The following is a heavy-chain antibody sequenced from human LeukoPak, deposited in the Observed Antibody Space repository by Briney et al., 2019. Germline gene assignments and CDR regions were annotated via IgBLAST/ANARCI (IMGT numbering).Heavy chain of an antibody. CDR3: AKLPPGSFDY. CDR1: GFTFSTYD. Sequence: GGSLRLSCAASGFTFSTYDIHWVRQAPGKGLEWVAVISSDGSNKYYADSVKGRFTISRDNSKNTLYLQMNSLRAEDTAVYYCAKLPPGSFDYWGQGNLVTVSS. D-gene: IGHD1-26*01. J-gene: IGHJ4*02. V-gene: IGHV3-30*18. CDR2: ISSDGSNK.